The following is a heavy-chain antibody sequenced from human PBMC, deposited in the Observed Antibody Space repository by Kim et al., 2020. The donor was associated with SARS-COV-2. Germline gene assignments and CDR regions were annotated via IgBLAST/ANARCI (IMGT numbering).Heavy chain of an antibody. V-gene: IGHV3-48*03. D-gene: IGHD3-9*01. CDR2: ISASGSTI. Sequence: GGSLRLSCAASGFTFSSYEMNWVRQAPGKGLEWVGYISASGSTIYYADSVNDRFTISRDNAKNSLYMQMNSLRAEDRAVYYCARSNTLRYFDWLLGPFDYWGQEPLVTGS. J-gene: IGHJ4*02. CDR3: ARSNTLRYFDWLLGPFDY. CDR1: GFTFSSYE.